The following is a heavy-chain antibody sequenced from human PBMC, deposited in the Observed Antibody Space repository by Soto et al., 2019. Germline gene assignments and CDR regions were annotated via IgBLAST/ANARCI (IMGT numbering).Heavy chain of an antibody. Sequence: GGSLRLSCAASGFTFTPSELHWVRQAPGKGLEWISYISSSGSTAYYASSVEARFTISRDNANNSLYLQMDSLRAEDTPLYSCTRAGWFPYLLFYWGQGALVTVSS. CDR3: TRAGWFPYLLFY. CDR1: GFTFTPSE. D-gene: IGHD3-9*01. J-gene: IGHJ4*02. CDR2: ISSSGSTA. V-gene: IGHV3-48*03.